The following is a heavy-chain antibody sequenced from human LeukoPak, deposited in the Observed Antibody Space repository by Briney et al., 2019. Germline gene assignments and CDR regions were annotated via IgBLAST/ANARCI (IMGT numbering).Heavy chain of an antibody. CDR3: ARAPGSGWSD. CDR1: GYSISRGYY. CDR2: ISNSGKT. D-gene: IGHD6-19*01. V-gene: IGHV4-38-2*02. J-gene: IGHJ4*02. Sequence: SENLSLTGTVSGYSISRGYYWGWIRQPPGDGLGWIGAISNSGKTYYKSSLQSRVTISMDTLKNDFSLRLTSATVADTAFYYCARAPGSGWSDWSQGTLVTVSS.